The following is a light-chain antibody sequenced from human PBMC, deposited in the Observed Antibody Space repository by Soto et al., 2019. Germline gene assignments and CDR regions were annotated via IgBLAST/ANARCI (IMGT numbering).Light chain of an antibody. V-gene: IGKV1-5*03. J-gene: IGKJ1*01. CDR3: QHYNNYPWT. Sequence: DIHMTQSPSTLSASVGDRVTITCRASQSISIWLAWYQQKPGKAPKVLISKASSLESGVPSRFSGSGSGTEFTLTISSLQPDDLATYYCQHYNNYPWTFGQGTKVDIK. CDR2: KAS. CDR1: QSISIW.